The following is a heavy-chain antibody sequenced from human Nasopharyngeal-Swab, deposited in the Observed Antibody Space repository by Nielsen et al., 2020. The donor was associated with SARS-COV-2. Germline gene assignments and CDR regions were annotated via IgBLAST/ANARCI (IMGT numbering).Heavy chain of an antibody. CDR1: GGSISSYY. V-gene: IGHV4-59*13. D-gene: IGHD6-13*01. J-gene: IGHJ5*02. CDR2: FFHSGGT. Sequence: SETLSFTCSVSGGSISSYYWNWIRQSPGKGLEWIGYFFHSGGTNYNPSFKSRVTISIDTSNNQVSLKLSSVTAADTAVYYCARKASSSWYSGWFDPWGQGTLVTVSS. CDR3: ARKASSSWYSGWFDP.